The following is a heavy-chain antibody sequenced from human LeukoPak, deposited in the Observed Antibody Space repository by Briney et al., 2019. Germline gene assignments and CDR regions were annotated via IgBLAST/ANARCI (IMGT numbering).Heavy chain of an antibody. V-gene: IGHV3-7*01. Sequence: GGYLRLSCAASGFTFSSYWMSWVRQAPGKGLEWVANIKQDGSEKYYVDSVKGRFTISRDNAKNSLYLQMNSLRAEDTAVYYCASHGITMIVVAPDDAFDIWGQGTMVTVSS. J-gene: IGHJ3*02. CDR2: IKQDGSEK. CDR1: GFTFSSYW. D-gene: IGHD3-22*01. CDR3: ASHGITMIVVAPDDAFDI.